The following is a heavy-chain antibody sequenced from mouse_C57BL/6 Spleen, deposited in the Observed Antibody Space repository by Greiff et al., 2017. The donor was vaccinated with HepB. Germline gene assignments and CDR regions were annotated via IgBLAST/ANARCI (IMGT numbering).Heavy chain of an antibody. D-gene: IGHD1-1*01. CDR1: GYTFTSYW. V-gene: IGHV1-52*01. CDR3: ARWGYYGSSYYFDY. CDR2: IDPSDSET. Sequence: QVQLQQSGAELVRPGSSVKLSCKASGYTFTSYWMHWVKQRPIQGLEWIGNIDPSDSETHYNQKFKDKATLTVDKSSSTAYMQLSGLTSEDSAVYYCARWGYYGSSYYFDYWGQGTTLTVSS. J-gene: IGHJ2*01.